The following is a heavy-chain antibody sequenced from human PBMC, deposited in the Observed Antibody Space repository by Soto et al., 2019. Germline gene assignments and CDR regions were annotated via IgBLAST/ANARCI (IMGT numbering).Heavy chain of an antibody. CDR1: GYTFNSYA. CDR3: AREYYDFWSGYAYYYMDV. V-gene: IGHV1-3*01. J-gene: IGHJ6*03. Sequence: GASVKVSCKASGYTFNSYAMHWVRQAPGQRLEWMGWINAGNGNTKYSQKFQGRVTITRDTSASTAYMELSSLRSEDTAVYYCAREYYDFWSGYAYYYMDVWGKGTTVTVSS. D-gene: IGHD3-3*01. CDR2: INAGNGNT.